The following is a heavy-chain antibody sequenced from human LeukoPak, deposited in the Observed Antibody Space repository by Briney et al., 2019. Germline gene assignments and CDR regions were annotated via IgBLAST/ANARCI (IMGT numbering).Heavy chain of an antibody. CDR3: ARDRGTDYDILTGLYYYYYMDV. CDR1: GYTFTSYD. Sequence: ASVKVSCKASGYTFTSYDINWVRQATGQGLEWMGWMNPNSGNTGYAQKFQGRVTMTRNTSISTAYMELSSLRSEDTAVYYCARDRGTDYDILTGLYYYYYMDVWGKGTTVTVSS. CDR2: MNPNSGNT. D-gene: IGHD3-9*01. J-gene: IGHJ6*03. V-gene: IGHV1-8*02.